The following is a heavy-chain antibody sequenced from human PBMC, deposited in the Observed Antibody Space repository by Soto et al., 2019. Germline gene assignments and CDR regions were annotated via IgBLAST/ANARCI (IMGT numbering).Heavy chain of an antibody. CDR2: ISGSGGST. Sequence: HPGGSLRLSCAASGFTFSSYAMSWVRQAPGKGLEWVSAISGSGGSTYYADSVKGRFTISRDNSKNTLYLQMNSLRAEDTAVYYCAKAGRYFDWLLSPLYYWGQGTLVTVSS. J-gene: IGHJ4*02. D-gene: IGHD3-9*01. V-gene: IGHV3-23*01. CDR3: AKAGRYFDWLLSPLYY. CDR1: GFTFSSYA.